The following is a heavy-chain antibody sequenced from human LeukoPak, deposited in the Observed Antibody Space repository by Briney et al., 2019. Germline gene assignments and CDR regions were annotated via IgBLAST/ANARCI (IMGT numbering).Heavy chain of an antibody. D-gene: IGHD6-13*01. V-gene: IGHV4-34*01. CDR2: INHSGST. CDR3: ARDEASIAAAGLIAEYFQH. Sequence: SETLSLTCAVYGGSFSGYYWSWIRQPPGKGLEWIGEINHSGSTNYNPSLKSRVTMSVDTSKNQFSLKLSSVTAADTAVYYCARDEASIAAAGLIAEYFQHWGQGTLVTVSS. J-gene: IGHJ1*01. CDR1: GGSFSGYY.